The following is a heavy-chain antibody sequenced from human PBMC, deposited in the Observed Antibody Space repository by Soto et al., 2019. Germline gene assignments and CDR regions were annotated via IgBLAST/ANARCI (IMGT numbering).Heavy chain of an antibody. V-gene: IGHV4-4*02. CDR2: VYRTGST. D-gene: IGHD6-13*01. Sequence: QVQLQESGPGLVKPSGTLSLTCAVSGGSISTSNWWSWVRQPPGKGLEWIGDVYRTGSTKYNPSLESRLTISVDKSKNQFSLKLTSVTAADTAVYYCARARATIAAAAIFDCWGQGTLVTVSS. CDR3: ARARATIAAAAIFDC. CDR1: GGSISTSNW. J-gene: IGHJ4*02.